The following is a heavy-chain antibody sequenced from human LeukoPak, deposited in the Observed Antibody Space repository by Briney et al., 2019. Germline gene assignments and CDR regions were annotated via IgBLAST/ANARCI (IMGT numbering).Heavy chain of an antibody. CDR2: ISGSGSTI. CDR1: GFTFSDYY. Sequence: GGSLRLSCAASGFTFSDYYMSWIRQAPGKGLKWVSYISGSGSTIYYADSVKGRFTISRDNAKNSLSLQMNSLRAEDTAVYYCARDNSLSGYRLDYWGQGTLVTVSS. J-gene: IGHJ4*02. CDR3: ARDNSLSGYRLDY. V-gene: IGHV3-11*01. D-gene: IGHD5-12*01.